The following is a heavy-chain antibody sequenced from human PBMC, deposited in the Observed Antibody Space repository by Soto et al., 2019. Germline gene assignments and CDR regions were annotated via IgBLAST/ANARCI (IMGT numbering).Heavy chain of an antibody. J-gene: IGHJ4*02. CDR3: ARDKITGLFDY. CDR2: INHSGST. V-gene: IGHV4-34*01. Sequence: SVPISLTCAVYGADFMGYYCTWIRQPPWTGLEWIGEINHSGSTNYNPSLKSRVTISVDTSKNQFSLKLTSVTAADTAVYYCARDKITGLFDYWGQGTLVTV. D-gene: IGHD2-8*02. CDR1: GADFMGYY.